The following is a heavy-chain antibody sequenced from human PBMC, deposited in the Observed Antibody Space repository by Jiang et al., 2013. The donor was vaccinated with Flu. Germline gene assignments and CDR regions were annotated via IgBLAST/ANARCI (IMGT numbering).Heavy chain of an antibody. Sequence: SGAEVKKPGSSVKVSCKASGGTFSSYAISWVRQAPGQGLEWMGGIIPIFGTANYAQKFQGRVTITADKSTSTAYMELSSLRSEDTAVYYCAIRPDYYDSSGYQSGSFDYGAREPWSPSPQ. V-gene: IGHV1-69*06. J-gene: IGHJ4*02. D-gene: IGHD3-22*01. CDR3: AIRPDYYDSSGYQSGSFD. CDR1: GGTFSSYA. CDR2: IIPIFGTA.